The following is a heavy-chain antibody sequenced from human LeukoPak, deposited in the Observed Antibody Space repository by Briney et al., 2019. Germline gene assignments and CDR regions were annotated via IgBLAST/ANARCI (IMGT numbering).Heavy chain of an antibody. V-gene: IGHV3-9*01. Sequence: SLRLSCAASGFTFDDYAMHWVRQAPGKGLEWVSGISWNSGSIGYADSVKGRFTISRDNAKNSLYLQLNSLRAEDTALNYCVRDDYRGKNFYFGMDVWGQGTTVTVSS. CDR2: ISWNSGSI. CDR1: GFTFDDYA. J-gene: IGHJ6*02. D-gene: IGHD3-16*02. CDR3: VRDDYRGKNFYFGMDV.